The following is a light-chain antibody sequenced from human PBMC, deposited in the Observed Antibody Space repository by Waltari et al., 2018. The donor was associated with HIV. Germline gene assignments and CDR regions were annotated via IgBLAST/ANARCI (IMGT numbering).Light chain of an antibody. Sequence: QSALAQPASVSGSPGQTITISCPGVASGPYKALSWYQPRPGQAPKVIIYEVSNRPLGVSPRFSGSKSANTASLTISGLQFEDEADYFCTSYLSSATPEFGGGTRLTVL. CDR1: ASGPYKA. CDR3: TSYLSSATPE. CDR2: EVS. V-gene: IGLV2-14*01. J-gene: IGLJ3*02.